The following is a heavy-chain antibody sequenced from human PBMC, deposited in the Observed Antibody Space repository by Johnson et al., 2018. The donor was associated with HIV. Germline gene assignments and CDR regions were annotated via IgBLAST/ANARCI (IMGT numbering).Heavy chain of an antibody. D-gene: IGHD5-24*01. CDR2: ISYDGSNK. V-gene: IGHV3-30-3*01. CDR3: ARAYNDAFDI. Sequence: QVQLVESGGGVVRPGGSLRLSCAASGFTFDDYAMSWVRQAPGKGLEWVAVISYDGSNKYYADSVKGRFTISRDNSKNTLYLQMNSLRAEDTAVFYCARAYNDAFDIWGQGTMVTVSS. CDR1: GFTFDDYA. J-gene: IGHJ3*02.